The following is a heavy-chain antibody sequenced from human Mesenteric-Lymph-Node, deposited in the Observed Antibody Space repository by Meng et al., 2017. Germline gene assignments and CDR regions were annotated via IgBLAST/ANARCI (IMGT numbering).Heavy chain of an antibody. Sequence: GESLKISCAASGFTFSNAWMSWVRQAPGKGLEWVGRIKSKTDGGTTDYAAPVKGRFTISRDDSKNTLYLQMSSLKTEDTAVYYCTTLTHYYDSSGYYWGRWFDPWGQGTLVTVSS. D-gene: IGHD3-22*01. V-gene: IGHV3-15*01. J-gene: IGHJ5*02. CDR2: IKSKTDGGTT. CDR3: TTLTHYYDSSGYYWGRWFDP. CDR1: GFTFSNAW.